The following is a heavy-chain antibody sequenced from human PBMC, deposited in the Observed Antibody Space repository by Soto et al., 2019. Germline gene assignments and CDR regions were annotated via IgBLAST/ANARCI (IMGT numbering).Heavy chain of an antibody. V-gene: IGHV1-69*13. Sequence: SVKVSCKASGGTFSSYAISWVRQAPGQGLEWMGGIIPIFGTANYAQKFQGRVTITADESTSTAYMELSSLRSEDTAVYYCARDPLSSYGPRPYYYYGMDVWGQGTTVTVSS. CDR2: IIPIFGTA. CDR3: ARDPLSSYGPRPYYYYGMDV. CDR1: GGTFSSYA. D-gene: IGHD5-18*01. J-gene: IGHJ6*02.